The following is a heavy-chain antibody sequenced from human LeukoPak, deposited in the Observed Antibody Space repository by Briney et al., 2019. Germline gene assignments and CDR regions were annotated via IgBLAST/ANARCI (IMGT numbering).Heavy chain of an antibody. J-gene: IGHJ5*02. CDR2: IYTSGST. V-gene: IGHV4-4*07. CDR3: ARAVMVRGAESPPGGFDP. D-gene: IGHD3-10*01. CDR1: GGSISSYY. Sequence: SETLSLTCTVSGGSISSYYWSWIRQPAGKGLEWIGRIYTSGSTNYNPSLKSRVPMSVDTSKNQFSLKLSSVTAADTAVYYCARAVMVRGAESPPGGFDPWGQGTLVTVSS.